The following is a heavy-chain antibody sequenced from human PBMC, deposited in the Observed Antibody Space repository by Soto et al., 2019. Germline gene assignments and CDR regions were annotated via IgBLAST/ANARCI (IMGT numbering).Heavy chain of an antibody. CDR2: IWYDGSNK. J-gene: IGHJ6*02. CDR3: ARDERESHRYYGMDV. D-gene: IGHD3-10*01. Sequence: QVQLVESGGGVVQPGRSLRLSCAASGFTFSSYGMHWVRQAPGKGLEWVAVIWYDGSNKYYADSVKGRFTISRDNSKNTLYLQMNSLRAEDTAVYYCARDERESHRYYGMDVWGQGTTVTVSS. CDR1: GFTFSSYG. V-gene: IGHV3-33*01.